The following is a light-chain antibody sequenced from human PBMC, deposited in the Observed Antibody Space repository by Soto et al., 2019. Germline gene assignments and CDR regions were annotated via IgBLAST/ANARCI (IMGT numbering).Light chain of an antibody. CDR1: QSVGSY. V-gene: IGKV3-11*01. CDR3: QQRSTWPLT. J-gene: IGKJ1*01. Sequence: EIVFTQSPATLSLSPGERVTLSCRASQSVGSYLAWYQQKLGQAPRLLIYDASNRATGIPARFSGSGSGTDFTLTIGSLEPEDFAVYYCQQRSTWPLTFGQGTKVDIK. CDR2: DAS.